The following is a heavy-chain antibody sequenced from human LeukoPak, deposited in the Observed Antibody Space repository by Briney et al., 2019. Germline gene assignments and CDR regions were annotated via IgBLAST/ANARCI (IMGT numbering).Heavy chain of an antibody. CDR1: GGSISSSSYY. CDR2: VYYSGST. J-gene: IGHJ5*02. Sequence: SETLSLTCTVSGGSISSSSYYLGWSRQPPGKGLEWIESVYYSGSTYYNPSLKSRVTISVDTSKNQFSLKLSSVTAADTAVYYCARQSGWDIVVVVAAGVPNWFDPWGQGTLVTVSS. D-gene: IGHD2-15*01. V-gene: IGHV4-39*01. CDR3: ARQSGWDIVVVVAAGVPNWFDP.